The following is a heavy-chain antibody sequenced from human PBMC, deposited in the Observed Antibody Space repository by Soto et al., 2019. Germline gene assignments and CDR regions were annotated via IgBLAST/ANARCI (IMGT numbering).Heavy chain of an antibody. J-gene: IGHJ4*02. D-gene: IGHD3-3*01. CDR2: IIPVFGTP. Sequence: QVQLEQSGAEVKKPGSSVKVPCKTSGDTFNIYAISWVRQAPGQGLEWMGGIIPVFGTPSYAQKFRDRVTITADESTSTAHMELRSLTSEDTAVYYCARGPYYDFWKGFAHFAYWGQETLVTVSS. CDR3: ARGPYYDFWKGFAHFAY. V-gene: IGHV1-69*01. CDR1: GDTFNIYA.